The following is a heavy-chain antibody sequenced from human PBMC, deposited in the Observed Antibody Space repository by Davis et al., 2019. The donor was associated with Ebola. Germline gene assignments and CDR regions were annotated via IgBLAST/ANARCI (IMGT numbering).Heavy chain of an antibody. Sequence: GESLKISCAASGFTFSSYAMSWVRQAPGKGLEWVSAISGSGGSTYYADSVKGRFTISRGNSKNTLYLQMNSLRAEDTAVYYCAGTTFYYYGMDVWGQGTTVTVSS. CDR2: ISGSGGST. J-gene: IGHJ6*02. D-gene: IGHD4-17*01. CDR3: AGTTFYYYGMDV. CDR1: GFTFSSYA. V-gene: IGHV3-23*01.